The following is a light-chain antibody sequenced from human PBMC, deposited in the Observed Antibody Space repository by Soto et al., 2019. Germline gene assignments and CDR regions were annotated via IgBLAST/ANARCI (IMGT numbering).Light chain of an antibody. CDR2: TNN. CDR1: NSNIGSHT. Sequence: VLTQPPSASGTPGQRVTISCSGSNSNIGSHTVNWYQQLPGTAPKLLIYTNNQRPSGVPDRFSDSKSGTSASLAISGLQSEDEADYYCAAWDGSLQSWVFGGGTKLTVL. J-gene: IGLJ3*02. CDR3: AAWDGSLQSWV. V-gene: IGLV1-44*01.